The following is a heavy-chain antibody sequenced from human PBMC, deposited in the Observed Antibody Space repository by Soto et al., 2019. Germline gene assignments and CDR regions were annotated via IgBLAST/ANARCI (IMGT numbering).Heavy chain of an antibody. J-gene: IGHJ6*02. CDR2: INPNSGGT. D-gene: IGHD3-10*01. CDR1: GYTFTGYY. V-gene: IGHV1-2*02. CDR3: ARVGKFYYYGSGSDYYYGMDV. Sequence: ASVKVSCKASGYTFTGYYMHWVRQAPGQGLEWMGWINPNSGGTNYAQKFQDRVTMTRDTSISTAYMELSRLRSDDTAVYYCARVGKFYYYGSGSDYYYGMDVWGQGTTVTVSS.